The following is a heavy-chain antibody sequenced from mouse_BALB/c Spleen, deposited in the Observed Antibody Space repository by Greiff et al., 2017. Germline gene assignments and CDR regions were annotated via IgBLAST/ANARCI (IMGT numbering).Heavy chain of an antibody. J-gene: IGHJ4*01. CDR3: TRSTMITTYAMDY. D-gene: IGHD2-4*01. CDR1: GYTFTSYW. CDR2: IYPSDSYT. Sequence: VQLQQPGAELVRPGASVKLSCKASGYTFTSYWINWVKQRPGQGLEWIGNIYPSDSYTNYNQKFKDKATLTVDKSSSTAYMQLSSPTSEDSAVYYCTRSTMITTYAMDYWGQGTSVTVSS. V-gene: IGHV1-69*02.